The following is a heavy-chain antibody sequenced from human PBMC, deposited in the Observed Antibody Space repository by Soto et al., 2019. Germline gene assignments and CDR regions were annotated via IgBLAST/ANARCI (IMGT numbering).Heavy chain of an antibody. D-gene: IGHD4-17*01. Sequence: EVQLLESGGGLVQPGGSLTVSCAASGFTFGAHPMSWVRLAPGKGLEWVSTISGYGGSTYYPDSLKGRFIISRDNSKNPLYLQINTLRAEDTDIYFCAKQRTTVTTSFDYWGQGTLVTVSS. V-gene: IGHV3-23*01. CDR2: ISGYGGST. CDR1: GFTFGAHP. J-gene: IGHJ4*02. CDR3: AKQRTTVTTSFDY.